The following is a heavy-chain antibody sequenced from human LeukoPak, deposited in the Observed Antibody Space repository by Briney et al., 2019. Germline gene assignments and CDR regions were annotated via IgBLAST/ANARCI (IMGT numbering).Heavy chain of an antibody. Sequence: PGGSLRLSCAASGFTFDDYAMHWVRQAPGKGLEWVSGISWNSGSIDYADSVKGRFTISRDNAKNSLYLQMINLRTEDTALYYCAKEDCSGATCHSGHWGQGTLVTVSS. V-gene: IGHV3-9*01. CDR3: AKEDCSGATCHSGH. CDR1: GFTFDDYA. CDR2: ISWNSGSI. D-gene: IGHD2-15*01. J-gene: IGHJ1*01.